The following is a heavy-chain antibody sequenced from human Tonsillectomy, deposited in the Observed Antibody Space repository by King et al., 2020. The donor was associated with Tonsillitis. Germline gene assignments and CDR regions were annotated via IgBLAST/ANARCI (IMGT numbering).Heavy chain of an antibody. CDR1: GFTFYRFA. CDR3: VKDVWGTNWYYFDS. J-gene: IGHJ4*02. CDR2: ISGNGGST. D-gene: IGHD1-1*01. Sequence: VQLVESGGGLVQPGGSLRLSCAASGFTFYRFAMSWVRQAPGKGLEWVSGISGNGGSTSNADSVKGRFAISRDNSKNTLYLQMDGLRAEDTALFYCVKDVWGTNWYYFDSWGQGTLVTVSS. V-gene: IGHV3-23*04.